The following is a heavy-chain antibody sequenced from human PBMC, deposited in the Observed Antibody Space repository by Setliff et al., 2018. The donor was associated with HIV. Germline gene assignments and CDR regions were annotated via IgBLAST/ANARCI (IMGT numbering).Heavy chain of an antibody. J-gene: IGHJ5*02. V-gene: IGHV4-34*01. CDR2: LNYDGVT. D-gene: IGHD6-19*01. CDR3: ARHRGVRYNSGWYGIAWFDP. CDR1: GGSFSGSY. Sequence: SETLSLTCAVYGGSFSGSYWSWIRQPPGKGLEWIGELNYDGVTNHNPSLRSRVTISVDTSRKQWSLRLNSVTAADTAVYYCARHRGVRYNSGWYGIAWFDPWGQGTLVTVSS.